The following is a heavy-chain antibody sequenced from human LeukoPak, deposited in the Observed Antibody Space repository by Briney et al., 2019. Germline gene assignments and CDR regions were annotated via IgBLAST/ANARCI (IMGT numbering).Heavy chain of an antibody. CDR2: ISGSGGST. J-gene: IGHJ4*02. D-gene: IGHD5-18*01. Sequence: GGSLRLSCAASGFTFSSYAMSWVRQAPGKGLEWVSAISGSGGSTYYADSVKGRFTISRDNSKNTLYLQMNSLRAEDTAVHYCAKTLQLWPTGDYWAREPWSPSPQ. CDR3: AKTLQLWPTGDY. CDR1: GFTFSSYA. V-gene: IGHV3-23*01.